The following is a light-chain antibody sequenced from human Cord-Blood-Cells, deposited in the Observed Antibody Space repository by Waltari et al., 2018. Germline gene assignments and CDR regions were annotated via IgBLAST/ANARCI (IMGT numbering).Light chain of an antibody. CDR3: HQANSFPFT. Sequence: DIQLTQSPSSLSASGGEIVTTTCRASQGISSWLAWYQQKPGKAPMLLIYAASSLQSGVPSRFSGSGSGTDFTLTISSLQTEDFATYYCHQANSFPFTFGPGTKVDI. J-gene: IGKJ3*01. V-gene: IGKV1-12*01. CDR1: QGISSW. CDR2: AAS.